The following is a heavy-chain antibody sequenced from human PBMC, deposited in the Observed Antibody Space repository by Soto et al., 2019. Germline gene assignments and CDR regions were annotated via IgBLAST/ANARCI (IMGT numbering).Heavy chain of an antibody. CDR3: ARESTPIVYTTTPKSYYYYYDMDV. V-gene: IGHV1-18*01. CDR2: INPYNGNA. D-gene: IGHD2-15*01. CDR1: GYSFTSYT. J-gene: IGHJ6*02. Sequence: QIQMVQSGAEVKKPGASVKVSCQASGYSFTSYTITWVRQAPGQRLEWMGWINPYNGNAKNAENVQGRVTMTSDTSTSTASMELRSRRSDDTAVYYCARESTPIVYTTTPKSYYYYYDMDVWGQGTTVTVSS.